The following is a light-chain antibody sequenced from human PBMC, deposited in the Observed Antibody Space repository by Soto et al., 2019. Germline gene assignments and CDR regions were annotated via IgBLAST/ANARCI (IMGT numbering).Light chain of an antibody. CDR3: QQYGSSHQT. V-gene: IGKV3-20*01. Sequence: EILLTQSPGTLSLSPGERATLSCRASQSVSSSYLAWYQQKPGQAPRLLIYGASSRATGIPDRFSGSGSGTDFTLTISRLEPEDFAVYYCQQYGSSHQTFGPGTKV. J-gene: IGKJ3*01. CDR2: GAS. CDR1: QSVSSSY.